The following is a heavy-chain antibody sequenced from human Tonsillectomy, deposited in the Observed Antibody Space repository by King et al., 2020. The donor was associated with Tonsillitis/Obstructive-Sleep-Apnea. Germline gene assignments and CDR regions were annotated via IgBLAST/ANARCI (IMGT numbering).Heavy chain of an antibody. J-gene: IGHJ4*01. CDR2: INTYTGDT. V-gene: IGHV1-18*01. CDR3: RILGADGLFYFDY. D-gene: IGHD4-17*01. CDR1: GYNFSNHG. Sequence: QLVQSAGEVKMPGASVKVSCKASGYNFSNHGFTWVRQAPGQGLEWMGWINTYTGDTTYTQKLQGRVSMTTDTSTSTAYMELRSLRSDDTPVYYCRILGADGLFYFDYWGHGTLVTVSS.